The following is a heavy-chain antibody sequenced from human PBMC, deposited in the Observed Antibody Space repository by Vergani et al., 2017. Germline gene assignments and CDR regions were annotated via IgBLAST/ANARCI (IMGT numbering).Heavy chain of an antibody. CDR2: ISGFSGDT. Sequence: QSQLVQSGAEVRKPGASLKVSCKSFNYTFRSFGITWVRQAPGQGLEWMGWISGFSGDTNYAQKFQDRVTMTTDRSTATAYMELRNLRSDDTAVYYCARDFPWDDDITTGPLGYFYAMDVWGQGTAVTVS. V-gene: IGHV1-18*01. J-gene: IGHJ6*02. CDR3: ARDFPWDDDITTGPLGYFYAMDV. CDR1: NYTFRSFG. D-gene: IGHD3-9*01.